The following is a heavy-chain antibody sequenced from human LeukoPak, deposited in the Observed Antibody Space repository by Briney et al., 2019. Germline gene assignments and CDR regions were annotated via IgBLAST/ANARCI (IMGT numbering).Heavy chain of an antibody. J-gene: IGHJ5*02. Sequence: GGSLRLSCAASGFPFITYWMSWVRQAPGKGLEWVANIKQDGSEKNYVDSVRGRFTISRDNAKNSLFLEMNSLRAEDTAVYHCAREAGYCSGSSCYFWFDPWGQGTLATVSS. CDR3: AREAGYCSGSSCYFWFDP. D-gene: IGHD2-15*01. CDR2: IKQDGSEK. V-gene: IGHV3-7*05. CDR1: GFPFITYW.